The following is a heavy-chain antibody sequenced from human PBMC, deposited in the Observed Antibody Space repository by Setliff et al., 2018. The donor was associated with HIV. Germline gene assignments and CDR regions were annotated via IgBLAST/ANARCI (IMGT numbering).Heavy chain of an antibody. CDR1: GASISGPIYY. D-gene: IGHD6-13*01. CDR2: IYYNGNT. CDR3: AAAEGQGPWYFFDN. Sequence: SETLSLTCSVSGASISGPIYYWGWIRQAPGKGLEWTGNIYYNGNTNYKPSLERRLTISVDTSKNQFSLSLSSVTATDTALYFCAAAEGQGPWYFFDNWGQGTQVTVSS. J-gene: IGHJ4*02. V-gene: IGHV4-39*01.